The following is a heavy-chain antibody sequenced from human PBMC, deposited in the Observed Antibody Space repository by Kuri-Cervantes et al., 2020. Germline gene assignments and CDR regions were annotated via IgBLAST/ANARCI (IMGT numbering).Heavy chain of an antibody. V-gene: IGHV1-8*02. CDR3: ARGFAGYCSSTSCPNDYYYGMNV. CDR1: GYTFTGYD. CDR2: MNPNSGNT. D-gene: IGHD2-2*03. J-gene: IGHJ6*04. Sequence: ASVKVSCKASGYTFTGYDMYWVRQAPGQGLEWMGWMNPNSGNTAYAQKFQGRVTMTRNTSISTAYMELSSLRSEDTAVYYCARGFAGYCSSTSCPNDYYYGMNVWSRGPT.